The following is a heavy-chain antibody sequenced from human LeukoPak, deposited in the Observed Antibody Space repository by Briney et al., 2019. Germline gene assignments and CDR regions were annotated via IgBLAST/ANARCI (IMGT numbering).Heavy chain of an antibody. CDR2: ISGSGAST. J-gene: IGHJ4*02. CDR3: ANLRSAWSGWHVEASESDY. V-gene: IGHV3-23*01. D-gene: IGHD6-19*01. CDR1: GFTFSSYA. Sequence: PGGSLRLSCAASGFTFSSYAMSWVRQAPGKGLEWVSAISGSGASTYYADSVKGRFTISRDNSKNTLYLQMNSLRAEDTAVYYCANLRSAWSGWHVEASESDYWGQGTLVTVAS.